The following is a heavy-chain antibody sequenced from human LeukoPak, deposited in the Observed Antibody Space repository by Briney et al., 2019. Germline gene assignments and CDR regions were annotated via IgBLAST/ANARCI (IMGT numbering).Heavy chain of an antibody. CDR2: INHSGST. D-gene: IGHD3-10*01. CDR1: GGSLSGYY. Sequence: SETLSLTCAVYGGSLSGYYWSWIRQPPGKGLEWIGEINHSGSTNYNPSLRSRVTISVDTSKNQFSLKLSSVTAADTAVYYCARGLVRGVIFFRRFDPWGQGTLVTVSS. CDR3: ARGLVRGVIFFRRFDP. J-gene: IGHJ5*02. V-gene: IGHV4-34*01.